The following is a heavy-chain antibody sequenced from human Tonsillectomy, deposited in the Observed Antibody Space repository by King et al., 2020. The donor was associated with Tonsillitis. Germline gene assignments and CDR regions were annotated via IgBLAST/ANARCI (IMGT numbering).Heavy chain of an antibody. CDR1: GGSIISSGYY. D-gene: IGHD3-3*01. CDR3: ARSLSSSDFSSGYYYYSDS. J-gene: IGHJ4*02. CDR2: IYFSGST. V-gene: IGHV4-39*01. Sequence: QLQESGPGLVKPSETLSLTCSVSGGSIISSGYYWGWIRQPPGKGLEWIGSIYFSGSTYYKSALNSRVTISLDTSENQFSLKLSSVTAADTALYFCARSLSSSDFSSGYYYYSDSWGQGILVTVSS.